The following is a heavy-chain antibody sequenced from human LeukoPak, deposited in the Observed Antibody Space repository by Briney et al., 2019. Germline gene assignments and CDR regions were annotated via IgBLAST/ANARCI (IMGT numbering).Heavy chain of an antibody. CDR3: AGHSSSWYSYFDY. Sequence: PSETLSLACTVPGGSISSSSYYWGWIRQPPGKGLEWIGRIYYSGSTYYNPYLKNRIAISVDTSKNQSAQKLSSVTAADTAVYYCAGHSSSWYSYFDYWGQGTLVTVSS. J-gene: IGHJ4*02. D-gene: IGHD6-13*01. CDR1: GGSISSSSYY. CDR2: IYYSGST. V-gene: IGHV4-39*01.